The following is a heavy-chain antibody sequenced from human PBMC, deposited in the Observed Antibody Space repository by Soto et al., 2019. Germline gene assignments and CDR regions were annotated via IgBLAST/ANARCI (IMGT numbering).Heavy chain of an antibody. V-gene: IGHV3-23*01. Sequence: EVQLLESGGGLVQPGGSLRLSCAASGFTFSSYAMSWVRQAPGKGLEWVSAISNSGGSTYYADSVKGRFTISRDNSKNTLYLQMNSLRAEDTAVYYCALRSSGWQVLDYWGQGTLVTVSS. J-gene: IGHJ4*02. D-gene: IGHD6-19*01. CDR3: ALRSSGWQVLDY. CDR1: GFTFSSYA. CDR2: ISNSGGST.